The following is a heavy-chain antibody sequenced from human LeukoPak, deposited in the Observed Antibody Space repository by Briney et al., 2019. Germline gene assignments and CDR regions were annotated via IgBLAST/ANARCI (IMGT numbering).Heavy chain of an antibody. CDR3: ARGRGEWLRYRQECYYYYMDV. Sequence: SETLSLTCAVYGGSFSGYYWSWICQPPGKGLEWIGEINHSGSTNYNPSLKSRVTISVDTSKNQFSLKLSSVTAADTAVYYCARGRGEWLRYRQECYYYYMDVWGKGTTVTVSS. J-gene: IGHJ6*03. CDR2: INHSGST. D-gene: IGHD5-12*01. V-gene: IGHV4-34*01. CDR1: GGSFSGYY.